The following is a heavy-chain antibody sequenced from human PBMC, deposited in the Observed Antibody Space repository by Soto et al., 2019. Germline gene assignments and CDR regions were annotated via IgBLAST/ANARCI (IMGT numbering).Heavy chain of an antibody. CDR2: IDWDDDK. V-gene: IGHV2-70*11. CDR1: GFSLSTSGMC. CDR3: ARMGPLTGPYGKLSFSFGI. Sequence: SGPTLVNPTQTLTLTCTFSGFSLSTSGMCVSWIRQPPGKALEWLARIDWDDDKYYSTSLKTRLTISKDTSKNQVVLTMTNMDPVDTAPYYCARMGPLTGPYGKLSFSFGICGQETMVT. J-gene: IGHJ3*02. D-gene: IGHD3-10*01.